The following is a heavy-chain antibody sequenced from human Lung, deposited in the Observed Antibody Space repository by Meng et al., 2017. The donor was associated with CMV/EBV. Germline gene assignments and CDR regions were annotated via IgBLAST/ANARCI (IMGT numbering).Heavy chain of an antibody. J-gene: IGHJ6*01. V-gene: IGHV3-48*03. CDR1: GFTFSAYE. D-gene: IGHD1-1*01. CDR2: ISSSGRTT. Sequence: GGSLRLSXAASGFTFSAYEMNWVRQAPGKGLEWVLYISSSGRTTYYADSVKGRFTISRDNPKKSLYLQMNSLRAEDTALYYCARGRGDNWYYYGMDVWGQGTTVTVSS. CDR3: ARGRGDNWYYYGMDV.